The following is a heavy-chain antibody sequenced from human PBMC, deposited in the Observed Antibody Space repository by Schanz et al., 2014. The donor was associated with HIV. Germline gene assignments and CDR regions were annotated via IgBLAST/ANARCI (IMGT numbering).Heavy chain of an antibody. J-gene: IGHJ6*02. Sequence: QVQLVQSGAAVKRPGASVKVSCKATGYHFFASYIHWVRQAPGQGLEWLGVINTSGGGTSDALQGRVAFTRDTSTTTVYMDLRNLRFADSGVYYCARERMATGGLDVWGQGTTVTVSS. CDR2: INTSGGGT. CDR3: ARERMATGGLDV. D-gene: IGHD2-15*01. V-gene: IGHV1-46*01. CDR1: GYHFFASY.